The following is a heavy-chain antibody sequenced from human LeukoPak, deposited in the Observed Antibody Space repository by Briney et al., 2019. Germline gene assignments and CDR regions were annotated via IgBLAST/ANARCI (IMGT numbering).Heavy chain of an antibody. J-gene: IGHJ4*02. CDR3: ARLRSLSTYLWFGEFIFDY. D-gene: IGHD3-10*01. Sequence: PSETLSLTCTVSVGSISSYYWSWIRQPPGKGLEWIGYIYYSGSTNYNPSLKSRVTISVDTSKNQFSLKLSSVTAADTAVYYCARLRSLSTYLWFGEFIFDYWGQGTLVTVTS. CDR2: IYYSGST. V-gene: IGHV4-59*01. CDR1: VGSISSYY.